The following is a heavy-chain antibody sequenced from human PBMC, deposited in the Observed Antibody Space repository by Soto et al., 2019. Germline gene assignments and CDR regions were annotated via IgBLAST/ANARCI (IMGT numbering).Heavy chain of an antibody. J-gene: IGHJ6*02. D-gene: IGHD2-2*01. CDR1: GGSFSGYY. CDR2: INHSGST. V-gene: IGHV4-34*01. Sequence: SETLSLTCAVYGGSFSGYYWSWIRQPPGKGLEWIGEINHSGSTNYNPSLKSRVTISVDTSKNQFSLKLSSVTAADTAVYYCARVLRYCSSTSCYEAGYYYYGMDVWGQGTTATVSS. CDR3: ARVLRYCSSTSCYEAGYYYYGMDV.